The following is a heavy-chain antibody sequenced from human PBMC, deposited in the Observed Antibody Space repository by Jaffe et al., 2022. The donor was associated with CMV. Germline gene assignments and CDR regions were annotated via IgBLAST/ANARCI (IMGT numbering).Heavy chain of an antibody. Sequence: EVQLVESGGGLVQPGRSLRLSCAASGFTFDDYAMHWVRQAPGKGLEWVSGISWNSGSIGYADSVKGRFTISRDNAKNSLYLQMNSLRAEDTALYYCAKGSYGSGIYFDYWGQGTLVTVSS. D-gene: IGHD3-10*01. CDR1: GFTFDDYA. CDR3: AKGSYGSGIYFDY. CDR2: ISWNSGSI. J-gene: IGHJ4*02. V-gene: IGHV3-9*01.